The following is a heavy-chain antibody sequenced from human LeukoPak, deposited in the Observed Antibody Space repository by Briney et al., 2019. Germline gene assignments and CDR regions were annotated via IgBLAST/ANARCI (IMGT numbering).Heavy chain of an antibody. CDR1: GGSFSGYY. Sequence: SETLSLTCAVYGGSFSGYYWSWIRQPAGKGLEWIGRIYTSGSTNYNPSLKSRVTISVDTSKNQFSLKLSSVTAADTAVYYCARDGVVGATKESYYYYMDVWGKGTTVTVSS. V-gene: IGHV4-4*07. D-gene: IGHD1-26*01. J-gene: IGHJ6*03. CDR2: IYTSGST. CDR3: ARDGVVGATKESYYYYMDV.